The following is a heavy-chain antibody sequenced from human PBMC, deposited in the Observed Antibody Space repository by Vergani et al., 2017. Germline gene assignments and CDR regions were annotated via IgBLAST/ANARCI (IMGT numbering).Heavy chain of an antibody. V-gene: IGHV3-74*01. CDR1: GFTFSSYW. J-gene: IGHJ5*02. D-gene: IGHD4-23*01. CDR3: ARVYGGNPGWFDP. CDR2: INSDGSST. Sequence: EVQLVESGGGLVQPGGSLRLSCAASGFTFSSYWMHWVRQAPGKGLVWVSRINSDGSSTSYADSVKGRFTISRDNAKNSLYLQMNSLRAEDTAVYYCARVYGGNPGWFDPWGQGTLVTVSS.